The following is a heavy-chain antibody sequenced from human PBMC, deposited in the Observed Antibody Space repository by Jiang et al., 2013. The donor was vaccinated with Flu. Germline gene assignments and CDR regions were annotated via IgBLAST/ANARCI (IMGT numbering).Heavy chain of an antibody. Sequence: SQTLSLTCGISGDTVSSNDAAWNWIRQSPSRGLEWLGRTYYKSQWYKDYAVSVESRMDINPETWENRISLQLGSVTPEDMAVYYCVRGGLRGGDAMDVWGQGTAVTVSS. D-gene: IGHD2-15*01. V-gene: IGHV6-1*01. CDR1: GDTVSSNDAA. CDR3: VRGGLRGGDAMDV. CDR2: TYYKSQWYK. J-gene: IGHJ6*02.